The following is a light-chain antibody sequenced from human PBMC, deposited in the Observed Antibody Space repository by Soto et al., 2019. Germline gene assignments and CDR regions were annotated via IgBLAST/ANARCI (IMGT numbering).Light chain of an antibody. CDR3: QQSYSTPLT. CDR1: QSIRNY. Sequence: DIQITQSPSSLSSCVLDIVTITCRASQSIRNYLNWYRQTPGKAPNLLIFAASSLQSGVPSRFSGSGSGTDFTLTINSLQPEDYATYYCQQSYSTPLTFGGGTKVDIK. CDR2: AAS. V-gene: IGKV1-39*01. J-gene: IGKJ4*01.